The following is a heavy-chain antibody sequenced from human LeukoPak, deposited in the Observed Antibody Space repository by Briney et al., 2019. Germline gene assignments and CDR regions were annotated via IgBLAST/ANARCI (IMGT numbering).Heavy chain of an antibody. CDR2: IYTSGST. CDR3: ARAAGATTPYYFDY. CDR1: GGSISSGSYY. V-gene: IGHV4-61*02. J-gene: IGHJ4*02. D-gene: IGHD1-26*01. Sequence: SQTLSLTCTVSGGSISSGSYYWSWIRQPAGKGLEWIGRIYTSGSTNYNPSLKSRVTISVDTPKNQFSLKLSSVTAADTAVYYCARAAGATTPYYFDYWGQGTLVTVSS.